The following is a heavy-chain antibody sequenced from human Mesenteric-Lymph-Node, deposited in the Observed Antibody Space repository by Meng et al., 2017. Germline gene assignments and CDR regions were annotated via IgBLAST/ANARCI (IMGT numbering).Heavy chain of an antibody. Sequence: QGPLQEPGPGLVKPPGTLSLTCAVSGGSRSSRNWWSWVRQPPGKGLEWIGEIYHSGSTNYNSSLKSRVTISVDESKNQFSLRLSSVTAADTAVYYCARVGAYCGGDCYHPRWGQGTLVTVSS. D-gene: IGHD2-21*02. V-gene: IGHV4-4*03. CDR2: IYHSGST. CDR1: GGSRSSRNW. J-gene: IGHJ4*02. CDR3: ARVGAYCGGDCYHPR.